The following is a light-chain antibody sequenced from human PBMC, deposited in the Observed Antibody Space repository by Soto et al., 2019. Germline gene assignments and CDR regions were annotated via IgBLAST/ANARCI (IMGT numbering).Light chain of an antibody. CDR3: GSWDSSLSAYV. CDR1: SSNIGGNS. CDR2: DDD. Sequence: QSALSQPPSVSAAPGQRVTISCSGSSSNIGGNSVSWYQQLPGTAPKLLIYDDDQRPSGIPDRFSGSKSGTSATLGITGFQTGDEADYYCGSWDSSLSAYVFGTGTEVTVL. J-gene: IGLJ1*01. V-gene: IGLV1-51*01.